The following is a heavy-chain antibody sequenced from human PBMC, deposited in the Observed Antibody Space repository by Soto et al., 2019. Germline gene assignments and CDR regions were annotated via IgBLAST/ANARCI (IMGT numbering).Heavy chain of an antibody. CDR1: GFTFSSYG. V-gene: IGHV3-30*18. Sequence: GGSLRLSCAASGFTFSSYGMRWVRQAPGKGLEWVAVISYDGSNKYYADSVKGRFTISRDNSKNTLYLQMNSLRAEDTAVYYCAKDHWYSSGPDYWGQGTLVTVSS. D-gene: IGHD6-19*01. CDR2: ISYDGSNK. CDR3: AKDHWYSSGPDY. J-gene: IGHJ4*02.